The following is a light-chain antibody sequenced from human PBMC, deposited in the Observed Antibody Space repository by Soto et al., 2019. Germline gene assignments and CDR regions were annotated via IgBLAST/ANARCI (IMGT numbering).Light chain of an antibody. Sequence: DVVMTQSPLSLPVTLGQPASISRRSSQSLVYSDGFTYLNWFQQRPGQSPRRLIYKVSNRDSGVPDRFSGRGSGTDFTLTISRVEADGVGVYYCMQATHRPWTFGQGTKVDIK. J-gene: IGKJ1*01. CDR3: MQATHRPWT. V-gene: IGKV2-30*01. CDR2: KVS. CDR1: QSLVYSDGFTY.